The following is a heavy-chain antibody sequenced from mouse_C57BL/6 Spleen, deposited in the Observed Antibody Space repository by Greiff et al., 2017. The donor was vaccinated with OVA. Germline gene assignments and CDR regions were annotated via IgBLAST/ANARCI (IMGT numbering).Heavy chain of an antibody. Sequence: VQRVESGPELVKPGASVKISCKASGYAFSSSWMNWVKQRPGKGLEWIGRLYPGDGDTNYNGKFKGKATLTADKSSSTAYMQLSSLTSEDSAVYFCAREGTSTEYFDVWGTGTTVTVSS. V-gene: IGHV1-82*01. J-gene: IGHJ1*03. CDR2: LYPGDGDT. CDR1: GYAFSSSW. D-gene: IGHD1-1*01. CDR3: AREGTSTEYFDV.